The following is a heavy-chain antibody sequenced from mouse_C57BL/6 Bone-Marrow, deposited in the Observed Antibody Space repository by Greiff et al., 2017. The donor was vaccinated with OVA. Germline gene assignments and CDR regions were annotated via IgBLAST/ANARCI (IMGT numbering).Heavy chain of an antibody. CDR3: TGWDYDPRH. CDR2: IRLKSDNYAT. Sequence: EVKVEESGGGLVQPGGSMKLSCVASGFTFSNYWMNWVRQSPEKGLEWVAQIRLKSDNYATHYAESVKGRFTISRDDSKSSVYLQMNNLRAEATGIYCCTGWDYDPRHWGQGTLVTVSA. V-gene: IGHV6-3*01. CDR1: GFTFSNYW. J-gene: IGHJ3*01. D-gene: IGHD2-4*01.